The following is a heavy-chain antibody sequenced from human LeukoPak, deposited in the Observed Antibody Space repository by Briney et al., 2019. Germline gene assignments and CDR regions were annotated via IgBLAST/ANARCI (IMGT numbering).Heavy chain of an antibody. D-gene: IGHD6-13*01. J-gene: IGHJ4*02. CDR3: ARGAQLTDY. V-gene: IGHV3-64*01. CDR1: GFTFYTYG. Sequence: PGGSLRLSCAASGFTFYTYGMHWVRQAPGKGLEYVSGIGPDGGTTYYAKSVKGRFTISRDNSKSIVYLQMGSLTADDMAVYYCARGAQLTDYWGQGTLVTVSS. CDR2: IGPDGGTT.